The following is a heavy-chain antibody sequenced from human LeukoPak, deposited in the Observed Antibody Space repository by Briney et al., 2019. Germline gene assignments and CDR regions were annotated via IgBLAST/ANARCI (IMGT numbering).Heavy chain of an antibody. CDR1: GYTFTSYG. CDR3: ARGRTVTPYYYYYMDV. J-gene: IGHJ6*03. CDR2: IIPIFGTA. Sequence: SXKVSCKASGYTFTSYGISWVRQAPGQGLEWMGRIIPIFGTANYAQKFQGRVTITTDEYTSTAYMELSSLRSEDTAVYYCARGRTVTPYYYYYMDVWGKGTTVTVSS. V-gene: IGHV1-69*05. D-gene: IGHD4-17*01.